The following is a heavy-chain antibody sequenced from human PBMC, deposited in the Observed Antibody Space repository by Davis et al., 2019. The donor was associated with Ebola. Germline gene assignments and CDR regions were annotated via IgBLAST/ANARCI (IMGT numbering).Heavy chain of an antibody. D-gene: IGHD3-22*01. J-gene: IGHJ3*02. CDR1: GVTFSSNG. CDR2: IYSGGST. V-gene: IGHV3-66*01. Sequence: GESLKISCAASGVTFSSNGMHWVRQAPGKGLEWVSVIYSGGSTYYADSVKGRFTISRDNSKNTLYLQMNSLRAEDTAVYYCARNPLTMIVFFDAFDIWGQGTMVTVSS. CDR3: ARNPLTMIVFFDAFDI.